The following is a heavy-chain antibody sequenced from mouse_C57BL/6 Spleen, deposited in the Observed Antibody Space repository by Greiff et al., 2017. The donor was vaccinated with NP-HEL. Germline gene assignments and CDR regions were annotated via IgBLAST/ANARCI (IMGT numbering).Heavy chain of an antibody. V-gene: IGHV5-17*01. CDR1: GFTFSDYG. D-gene: IGHD1-1*01. CDR2: ISSGSSTI. Sequence: EVKLMESGGGLVKPGGSLKLSCAASGFTFSDYGMHWVRQAPEKGLEWVAYISSGSSTIYYADTVKGRFTISRDNAKNTLFLQMTSLRSEDTAMYYCAREGIYYYGSSLAWFAYWGQGTLVTVSA. CDR3: AREGIYYYGSSLAWFAY. J-gene: IGHJ3*01.